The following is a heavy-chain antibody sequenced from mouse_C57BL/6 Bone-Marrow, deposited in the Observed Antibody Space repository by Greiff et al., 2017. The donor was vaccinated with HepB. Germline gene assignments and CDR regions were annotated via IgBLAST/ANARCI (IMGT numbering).Heavy chain of an antibody. Sequence: QVQLQQPGAELVKPGASVKMSCKASGYTFTSYWITWVKQRPGQGLEWIGDIYPGSGSTNYNEKFKSKATLTVDTSASTAYMQLRRLTSADSAVYYCARTCYYPTVYYFDYWGQGTTLTVSS. CDR1: GYTFTSYW. V-gene: IGHV1-55*01. CDR3: ARTCYYPTVYYFDY. CDR2: IYPGSGST. D-gene: IGHD2-12*01. J-gene: IGHJ2*01.